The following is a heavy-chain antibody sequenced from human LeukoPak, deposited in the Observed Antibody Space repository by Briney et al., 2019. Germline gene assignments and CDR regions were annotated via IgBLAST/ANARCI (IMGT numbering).Heavy chain of an antibody. Sequence: GASVKVSCKASGGTYSSYAISWVRQAPGQGLEWMGGIIPIFGTANYAQKFQGRVTITTDESTSTAYMELSSLRSEDTAVYYCARDPFGVVMPPDYWGQGTLVTVSS. V-gene: IGHV1-69*05. CDR3: ARDPFGVVMPPDY. D-gene: IGHD3-3*01. CDR1: GGTYSSYA. CDR2: IIPIFGTA. J-gene: IGHJ4*02.